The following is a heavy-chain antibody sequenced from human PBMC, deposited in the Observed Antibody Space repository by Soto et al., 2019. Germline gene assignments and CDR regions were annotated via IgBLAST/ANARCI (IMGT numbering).Heavy chain of an antibody. J-gene: IGHJ4*02. D-gene: IGHD5-18*01. V-gene: IGHV3-7*01. CDR3: ARDRGYSCFDY. Sequence: GGSLRLSFAASGFTFRRSWMNWVRQAPGKGLEWVAGIKEDGSEKYYVDSVKGRFTISRDNAENSLYLQMNSLRAEDTAVYYCARDRGYSCFDYWGLGTLVTVSS. CDR2: IKEDGSEK. CDR1: GFTFRRSW.